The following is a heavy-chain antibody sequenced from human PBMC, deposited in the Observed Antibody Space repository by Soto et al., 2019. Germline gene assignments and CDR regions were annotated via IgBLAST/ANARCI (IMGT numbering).Heavy chain of an antibody. CDR2: INPNSGGT. Sequence: ASVKVSCKASGYTFTGYYMHWVRQAPGQGLEWMGWINPNSGGTNYAQKFQGRVTMTRDTSISTAYMELSRLRSDDTAVYYCARGSYGNNRVCYRRFDPWGQGTLVTVSS. D-gene: IGHD2-8*01. J-gene: IGHJ5*02. CDR3: ARGSYGNNRVCYRRFDP. CDR1: GYTFTGYY. V-gene: IGHV1-2*02.